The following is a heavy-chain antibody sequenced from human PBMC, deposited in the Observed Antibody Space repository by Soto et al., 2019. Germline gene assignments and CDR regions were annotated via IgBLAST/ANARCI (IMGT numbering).Heavy chain of an antibody. Sequence: ASVKVSCKVSGYTLTELSMHWVRQAPGKGLEWMGGFDPEDGETIYAQKFRGRVTMTEDTSTDTAYMELSSLRSEDTAVYYCAPSTGITMVRPVASIKWFDPWGQETRVTFSS. D-gene: IGHD3-10*01. V-gene: IGHV1-24*01. J-gene: IGHJ5*02. CDR1: GYTLTELS. CDR2: FDPEDGET. CDR3: APSTGITMVRPVASIKWFDP.